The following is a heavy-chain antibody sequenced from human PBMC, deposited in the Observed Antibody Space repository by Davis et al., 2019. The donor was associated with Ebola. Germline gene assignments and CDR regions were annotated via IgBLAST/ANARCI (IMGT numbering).Heavy chain of an antibody. Sequence: GESLKISCAASGFTFSSYAMSWVRQAPGKGLEWVSAISGSGGSTYYADSVKGRFTISRDNSKNTLYLQMNSLRAEDTAVYYCARDRYLMVRGALNAWGQGTLVTVSS. CDR3: ARDRYLMVRGALNA. CDR2: ISGSGGST. CDR1: GFTFSSYA. V-gene: IGHV3-23*01. J-gene: IGHJ4*02. D-gene: IGHD3-10*01.